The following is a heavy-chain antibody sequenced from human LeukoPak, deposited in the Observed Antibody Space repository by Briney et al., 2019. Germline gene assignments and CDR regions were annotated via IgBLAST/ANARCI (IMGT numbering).Heavy chain of an antibody. V-gene: IGHV3-21*01. Sequence: GGSLRLSCAASGFTFGSYSMNWVRQAPGKGLEWVSSISSSSSYIYYADSVKGRFTISRDNAKNSLYLQMNSLRAEDTAVYYCASFLQGGRVDYWGQGTLATVSS. CDR1: GFTFGSYS. CDR2: ISSSSSYI. CDR3: ASFLQGGRVDY. D-gene: IGHD4-4*01. J-gene: IGHJ4*02.